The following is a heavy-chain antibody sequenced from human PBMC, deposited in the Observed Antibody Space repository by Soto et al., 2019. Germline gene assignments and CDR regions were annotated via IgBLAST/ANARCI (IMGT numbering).Heavy chain of an antibody. CDR1: GFTFSSYA. D-gene: IGHD3-22*01. V-gene: IGHV3-30-3*01. CDR3: ARADYYDSSGYYDY. J-gene: IGHJ4*02. CDR2: ISYDGSNK. Sequence: GGSLRLSCAASGFTFSSYAMHWVRQAPGKGLEWVAVISYDGSNKYYADSVKGRFTISRDNSKNTLYLQMNSLRAEDTAVYYCARADYYDSSGYYDYWGQGTLVTVSS.